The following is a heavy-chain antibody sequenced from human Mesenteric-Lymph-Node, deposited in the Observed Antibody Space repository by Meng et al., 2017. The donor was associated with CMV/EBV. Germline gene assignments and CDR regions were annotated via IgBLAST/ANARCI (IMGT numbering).Heavy chain of an antibody. J-gene: IGHJ4*02. V-gene: IGHV4-34*01. CDR3: ARHQRWLKSEGGFNY. CDR2: INHSGST. Sequence: GPLQQVCAGLFNPSDTLSSTCAVYVGSCSGYYWGWIRQPPGTGLEWIGEINHSGSTNYNPSLKSRVTISVDTSKNQFSLKLSSVTAADTAVYYCARHQRWLKSEGGFNYWGQGTLVTVSS. CDR1: VGSCSGYY. D-gene: IGHD4-23*01.